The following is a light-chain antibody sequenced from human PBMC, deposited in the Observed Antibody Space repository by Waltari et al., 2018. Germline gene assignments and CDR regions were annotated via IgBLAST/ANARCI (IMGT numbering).Light chain of an antibody. V-gene: IGKV3-11*01. CDR2: DTS. CDR3: QQGVILPLT. J-gene: IGKJ4*01. CDR1: ESVSNY. Sequence: EIVLTQSPVTLSLPAGERATLSCRASESVSNYLAWYQQKPGQSPTLLIYDTSKRATGIPGRFSGSGYGTDFTLTINNLEAEDFALYYCQQGVILPLTFGGGTKLETK.